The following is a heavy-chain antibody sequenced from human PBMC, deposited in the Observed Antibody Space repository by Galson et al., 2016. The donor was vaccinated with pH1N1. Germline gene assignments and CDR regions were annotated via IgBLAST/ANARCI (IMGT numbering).Heavy chain of an antibody. Sequence: SVKVSCKASGGTFSNYAISWVRQAPGQGLEWMGGINPIFRTANYAQNFQGRVTITTDESTSTAYMELSSLRSEDTAVYYCARVKNFYGSSGYYYVFDYWGQGTLVTVSS. V-gene: IGHV1-69*05. D-gene: IGHD3-22*01. CDR2: INPIFRTA. CDR3: ARVKNFYGSSGYYYVFDY. J-gene: IGHJ4*02. CDR1: GGTFSNYA.